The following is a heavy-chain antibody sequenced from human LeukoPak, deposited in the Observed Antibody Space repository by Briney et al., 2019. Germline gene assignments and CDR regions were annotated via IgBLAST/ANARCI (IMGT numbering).Heavy chain of an antibody. Sequence: SETLSLTCTVSGGSISSYYWSWIRQPPGKGLEWIGYIYYSGSTNYNPSLKSRVTISVDTSKNQFSLKLSSVTAADTAVYYCARTEDYYDSSGYYLLWGQGTLVTVSS. CDR1: GGSISSYY. V-gene: IGHV4-59*01. CDR3: ARTEDYYDSSGYYLL. CDR2: IYYSGST. D-gene: IGHD3-22*01. J-gene: IGHJ4*02.